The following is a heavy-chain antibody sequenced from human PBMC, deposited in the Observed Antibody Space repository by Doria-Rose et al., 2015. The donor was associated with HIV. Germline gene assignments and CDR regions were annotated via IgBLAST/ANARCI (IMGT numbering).Heavy chain of an antibody. J-gene: IGHJ4*02. D-gene: IGHD6-13*01. CDR3: ARIKSSRWYHKYYLDF. V-gene: IGHV2-26*01. CDR2: IFSDDDR. Sequence: QITLKESGPVLVKPTETLTLTCTVSGVSLSSPGMGVSWIRQPPGKALEWLANIFSDDDRSYKPSRKSRLIIASGTSKGQVVLTMTDMDPVDTATYYCARIKSSRWYHKYYLDFWGQGTLVIVSA. CDR1: GVSLSSPGMG.